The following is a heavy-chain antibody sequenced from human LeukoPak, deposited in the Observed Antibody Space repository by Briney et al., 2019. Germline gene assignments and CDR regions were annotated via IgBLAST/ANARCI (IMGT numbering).Heavy chain of an antibody. CDR3: GRAFPPLRTSSAGDL. D-gene: IGHD3-16*01. CDR2: ISGGTT. Sequence: GGSLRLSCAASGFTVSTYGMSWVRQAPGKGREWVSSISGGTTYYADSVKGRFTISRDNAKNSLYLQLDGLGVEDTAVYYCGRAFPPLRTSSAGDLWGQGTLVTVSS. J-gene: IGHJ1*01. V-gene: IGHV3-23*01. CDR1: GFTVSTYG.